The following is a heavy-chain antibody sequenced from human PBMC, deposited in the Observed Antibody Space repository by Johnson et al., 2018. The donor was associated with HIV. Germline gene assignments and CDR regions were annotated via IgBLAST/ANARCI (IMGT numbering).Heavy chain of an antibody. D-gene: IGHD3-22*01. CDR2: ISYSGSNK. Sequence: QEQLVESGGGVVQPGRSLRLSCAASGFTFSSFAMHWVRQTPGNGLEWVSIISYSGSNKYYADSVKGRFTISRDNSKDMLYLQMNSLRAEDTAVYYCARNLLFYFDSSPYSDPRPVAFDIWGQGTMVTVSS. J-gene: IGHJ3*02. V-gene: IGHV3-30*14. CDR3: ARNLLFYFDSSPYSDPRPVAFDI. CDR1: GFTFSSFA.